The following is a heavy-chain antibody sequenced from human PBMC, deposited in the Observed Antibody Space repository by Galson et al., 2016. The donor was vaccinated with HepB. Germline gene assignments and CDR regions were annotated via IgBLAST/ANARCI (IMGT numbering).Heavy chain of an antibody. Sequence: LSLTCTVSGDSINNYYWNWIRRPPGKGLEWIGYIYNSGGSTSYNPSLEGRVTMSVDTSKNQFSLKLSSVSATDTAVYYRARSGITRGALGGWFDPWGQGTLVTVSS. CDR3: ARSGITRGALGGWFDP. D-gene: IGHD1-14*01. CDR2: IYNSGGST. J-gene: IGHJ5*02. V-gene: IGHV4-59*01. CDR1: GDSINNYY.